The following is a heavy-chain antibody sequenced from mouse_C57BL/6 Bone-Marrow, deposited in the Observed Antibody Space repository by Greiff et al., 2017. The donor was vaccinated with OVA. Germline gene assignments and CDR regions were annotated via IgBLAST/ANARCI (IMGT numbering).Heavy chain of an antibody. CDR2: ISNGGGST. J-gene: IGHJ3*01. Sequence: EVKLVESGGGLVQPGGSLKLSCAASGFTFSDYYMYWVRQTPEKRLEWVAYISNGGGSTYYPDTVKGRFTISRDNAKNTLYLQMSRLKAEDTAMYYCARGANSAWFAYWGQGTLVTVSA. CDR3: ARGANSAWFAY. V-gene: IGHV5-12*01. CDR1: GFTFSDYY. D-gene: IGHD3-1*01.